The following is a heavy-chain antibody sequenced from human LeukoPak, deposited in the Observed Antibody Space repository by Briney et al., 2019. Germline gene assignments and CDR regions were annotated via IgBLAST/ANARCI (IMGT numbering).Heavy chain of an antibody. CDR1: GFTFSSYA. Sequence: GGSLRLSCAATGFTFSSYAMSWVRQAPGKGLEWVSAISGSGGSTYYADSVKGRFTISRDNAKNSLYLQMNSLRAEDTAVYYCARDQYGSGDGYYMDVWGKGTTVTISS. V-gene: IGHV3-23*01. D-gene: IGHD3-10*01. CDR3: ARDQYGSGDGYYMDV. J-gene: IGHJ6*03. CDR2: ISGSGGST.